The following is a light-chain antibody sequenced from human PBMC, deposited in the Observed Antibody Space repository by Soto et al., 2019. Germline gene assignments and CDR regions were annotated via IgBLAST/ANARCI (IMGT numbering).Light chain of an antibody. V-gene: IGLV2-14*01. CDR3: SSYTSSSTLYV. J-gene: IGLJ1*01. Sequence: QSALTQPASVSGSPGRSLTISCTGTSSDVGGYNYVSWYQQHPGKAPKLMIYEVSNRPSGVSNRFSGSKSGNTASLTISGLQAEDEADYYCSSYTSSSTLYVFGTGTKVTVL. CDR2: EVS. CDR1: SSDVGGYNY.